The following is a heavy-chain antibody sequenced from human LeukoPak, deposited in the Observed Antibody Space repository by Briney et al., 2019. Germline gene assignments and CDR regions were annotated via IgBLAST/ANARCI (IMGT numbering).Heavy chain of an antibody. D-gene: IGHD3/OR15-3a*01. CDR2: ISSGSNTI. J-gene: IGHJ3*02. Sequence: PGGSLTLSCAASGFTFSTSNMIWLRQAPGKGLEWSSYISSGSNTIYYADSVKGRFTISRDNATNSLYLQMNSLRDEDTAVYYCARDPSFGPASDAIDIWGQGTMVTVSS. CDR1: GFTFSTSN. V-gene: IGHV3-48*02. CDR3: ARDPSFGPASDAIDI.